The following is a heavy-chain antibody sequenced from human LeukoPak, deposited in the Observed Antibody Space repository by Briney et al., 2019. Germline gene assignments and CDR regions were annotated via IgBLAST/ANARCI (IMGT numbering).Heavy chain of an antibody. V-gene: IGHV3-21*01. D-gene: IGHD7-27*01. Sequence: GGSLRLSCVVSGFNFNTYSMNWVRQAPGKGPEWVSSISSTSNYIYYAESVKGRFAVSRDNAKNSLYLQMNSLRADDTAVYYCARAGDILLVSYFHYYGMDVWGQGTTVIVSS. CDR3: ARAGDILLVSYFHYYGMDV. J-gene: IGHJ6*02. CDR2: ISSTSNYI. CDR1: GFNFNTYS.